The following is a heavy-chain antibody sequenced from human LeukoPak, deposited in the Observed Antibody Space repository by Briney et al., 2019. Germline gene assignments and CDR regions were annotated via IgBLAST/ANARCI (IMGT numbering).Heavy chain of an antibody. J-gene: IGHJ6*02. Sequence: LAGGSLRLSCAASGFTFDDYAMHWVRQAPGKGLEWVSGISWNSGSIGYADSVKGRFTISRDNAKNSLYLQMNSLRAEDTALYYCAKDIAAAGLVVYYYYGMDVWGQGTTVTVS. CDR1: GFTFDDYA. CDR2: ISWNSGSI. V-gene: IGHV3-9*01. D-gene: IGHD6-13*01. CDR3: AKDIAAAGLVVYYYYGMDV.